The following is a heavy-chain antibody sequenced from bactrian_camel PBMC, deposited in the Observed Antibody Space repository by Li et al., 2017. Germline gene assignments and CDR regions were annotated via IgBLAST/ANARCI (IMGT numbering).Heavy chain of an antibody. CDR1: GFTYSRNC. CDR2: IDTSGVT. J-gene: IGHJ4*01. Sequence: VQLVESGGGSVQAGGSLRLSCAASGFTYSRNCMGWFRQAPGKEREGVAAIDTSGVTSYANSVLGRFTISRDNARNMAYLQMNNLKPEDTAIYYCAADQFAFGLSAQYRYWGQGTQVTVS. V-gene: IGHV3S53*01. CDR3: AADQFAFGLSAQYRY. D-gene: IGHD2*01.